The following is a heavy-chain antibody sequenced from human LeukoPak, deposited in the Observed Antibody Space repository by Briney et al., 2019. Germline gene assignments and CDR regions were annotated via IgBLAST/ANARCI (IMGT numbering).Heavy chain of an antibody. V-gene: IGHV3-53*04. CDR3: TKRSRGYYDY. D-gene: IGHD3-10*01. CDR1: GFTVSSNY. CDR2: IYSGGST. Sequence: GGSLRLSCAASGFTVSSNYMSWVRQAPGKGLESVSVIYSGGSTYYADSVKGRFTISRHNSKNTLYLQMNNLRLEDAAVYYCTKRSRGYYDYWGQGTLVTVSS. J-gene: IGHJ4*02.